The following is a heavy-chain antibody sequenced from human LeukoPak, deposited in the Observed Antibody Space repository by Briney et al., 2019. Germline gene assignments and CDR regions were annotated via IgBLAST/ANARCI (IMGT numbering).Heavy chain of an antibody. Sequence: SETLSLTCTVSGGSISSYYWSWIRQPPGKGLEWIGYIYYSGSTNYNPSLKSRVTISVDTSKNQFSLKLSSVTAADTAVYYCARAMNTYYDFWSGYSHHAFDIWGQGTMVTVSS. V-gene: IGHV4-59*01. CDR2: IYYSGST. CDR1: GGSISSYY. D-gene: IGHD3-3*01. J-gene: IGHJ3*02. CDR3: ARAMNTYYDFWSGYSHHAFDI.